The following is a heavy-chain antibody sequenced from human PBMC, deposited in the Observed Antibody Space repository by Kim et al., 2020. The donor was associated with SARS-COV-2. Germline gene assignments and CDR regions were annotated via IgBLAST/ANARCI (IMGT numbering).Heavy chain of an antibody. Sequence: GGSLRLSCAASGFTFSSYKMNWVRQAPGKGLEWVSYISSSSSYIYYADSVKGRFTISRDNAKNSLYLQMNSLRAEDTAVYYCARAMYDYVWGSYRENVAFDMWGQGTMVTVSS. J-gene: IGHJ3*02. V-gene: IGHV3-21*01. CDR2: ISSSSSYI. CDR1: GFTFSSYK. CDR3: ARAMYDYVWGSYRENVAFDM. D-gene: IGHD3-16*02.